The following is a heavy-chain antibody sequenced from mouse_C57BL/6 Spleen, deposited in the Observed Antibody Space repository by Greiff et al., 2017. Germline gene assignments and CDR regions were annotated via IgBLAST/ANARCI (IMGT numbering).Heavy chain of an antibody. V-gene: IGHV1-26*01. D-gene: IGHD1-1*01. CDR2: INPNNGGT. J-gene: IGHJ2*01. Sequence: EVKLQQSGPELVKPGASVKISCKASGYTFTDYYMNWVKQSHGKSLEWIGDINPNNGGTSYNQKFKGKATLTVDKSSSTAYMELRSLTSEDSAVYYCARSGYYGSSLDYWGQGTTLTVSS. CDR3: ARSGYYGSSLDY. CDR1: GYTFTDYY.